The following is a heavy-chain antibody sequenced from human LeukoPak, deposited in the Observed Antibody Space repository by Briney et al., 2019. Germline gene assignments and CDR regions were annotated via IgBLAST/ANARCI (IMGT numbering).Heavy chain of an antibody. Sequence: PSETLSLTCAVYGGSFSGYYWSWIRQPPGKGLEWIGEINHSGSTNYNPSLKSRVTISVDTSKNQFSLKLSSVTAADTAVYYCAKDGGYGYDRDAFDIWGQGTMVTVSS. J-gene: IGHJ3*02. CDR1: GGSFSGYY. D-gene: IGHD5-18*01. CDR3: AKDGGYGYDRDAFDI. V-gene: IGHV4-34*01. CDR2: INHSGST.